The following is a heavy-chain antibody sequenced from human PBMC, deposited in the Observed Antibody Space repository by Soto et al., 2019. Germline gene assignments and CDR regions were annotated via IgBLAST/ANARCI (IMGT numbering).Heavy chain of an antibody. CDR3: ARPPGGSGDFWLDH. CDR2: ISAYNVNT. V-gene: IGHV1-18*04. J-gene: IGHJ5*02. D-gene: IGHD3-3*01. Sequence: GASLNVSCKASGYTFTSYVIIWLRHAPRQGLEWMGCISAYNVNTNYAQKLQGRVTMTKDTSTSTAYMEMRSLRSDDTAVYYCARPPGGSGDFWLDHWGKGNMVTVSS. CDR1: GYTFTSYV.